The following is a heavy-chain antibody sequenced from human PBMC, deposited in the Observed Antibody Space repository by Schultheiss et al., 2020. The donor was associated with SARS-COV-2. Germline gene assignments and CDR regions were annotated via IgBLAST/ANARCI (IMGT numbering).Heavy chain of an antibody. CDR1: GGSVSSGSYY. J-gene: IGHJ5*02. CDR2: IYYSGTI. CDR3: ARVMITFGGVTNWFDP. Sequence: SETLSLTCTVSGGSVSSGSYYWSWIRQPPGKGLEWIGYIYYSGTIYYNPSLKSRVTISVDTSKNQFSLKLSSVTAADTAVYYCARVMITFGGVTNWFDPWGQGTLVTVSS. V-gene: IGHV4-31*03. D-gene: IGHD3-16*01.